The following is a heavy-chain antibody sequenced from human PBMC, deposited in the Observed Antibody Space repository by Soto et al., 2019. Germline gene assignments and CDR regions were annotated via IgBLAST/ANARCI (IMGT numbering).Heavy chain of an antibody. Sequence: ASVKVSCKASGYTFTGYYMHWVRQAPGQGLEWMGWINPNSGGTNYAQKFQGWVTMTRDTSISTAYMELSRLRSDDTAVYYCARAPPGYSSGSHFYYWGQGTLVTVSS. J-gene: IGHJ4*02. D-gene: IGHD6-19*01. CDR1: GYTFTGYY. CDR3: ARAPPGYSSGSHFYY. V-gene: IGHV1-2*04. CDR2: INPNSGGT.